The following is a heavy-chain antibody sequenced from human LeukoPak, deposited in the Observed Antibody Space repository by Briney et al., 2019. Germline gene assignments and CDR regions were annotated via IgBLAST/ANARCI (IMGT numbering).Heavy chain of an antibody. V-gene: IGHV3-21*01. J-gene: IGHJ5*02. CDR2: ISSSSSYM. CDR3: ARDKENWNYVSWFDP. Sequence: GGSLRLSCAASGFTFSSYSMNWVRQAPGKGLEWVSSISSSSSYMYYADSVKGRFTISRDNAKNSLYLQMNSLRAEDTAVYYCARDKENWNYVSWFDPWGQGTLVTVSS. D-gene: IGHD1-7*01. CDR1: GFTFSSYS.